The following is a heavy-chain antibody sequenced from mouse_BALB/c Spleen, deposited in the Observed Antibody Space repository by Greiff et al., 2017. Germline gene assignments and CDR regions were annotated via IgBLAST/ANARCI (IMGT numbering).Heavy chain of an antibody. J-gene: IGHJ1*01. V-gene: IGHV1S81*02. Sequence: QVQLQQSGAELVKPGASVKLSCKASGYTFTSYYMYWVKQRPGQGLEWIGGINPSNGGTNFNEKFKSKATLTVDKSSSTAYMQLSSLTSEGSAVYYCTRLGVWGAGTTVTVSS. CDR2: INPSNGGT. D-gene: IGHD4-1*01. CDR3: TRLGV. CDR1: GYTFTSYY.